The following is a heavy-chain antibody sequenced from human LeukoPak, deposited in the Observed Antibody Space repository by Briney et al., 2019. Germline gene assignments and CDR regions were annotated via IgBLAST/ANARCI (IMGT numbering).Heavy chain of an antibody. CDR2: IGTAGDT. D-gene: IGHD5-18*01. CDR1: GFTFSSYD. V-gene: IGHV3-13*01. Sequence: GGSLRLSCAASGFTFSSYDMHWVRQATGKGLEWVSAIGTAGDTYYPGSVKGRFTISRENAKNSLYLQMNSLRAGDTAVYYCARGGITAPLGYWGQGTLVTVSS. CDR3: ARGGITAPLGY. J-gene: IGHJ4*02.